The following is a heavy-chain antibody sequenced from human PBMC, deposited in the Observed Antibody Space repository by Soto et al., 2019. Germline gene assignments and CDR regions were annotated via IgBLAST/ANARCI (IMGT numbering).Heavy chain of an antibody. CDR3: SKSGAPAIAGSGTGLGYYYYDYMEV. CDR1: GFTFDDYA. J-gene: IGHJ6*03. V-gene: IGHV3-9*01. CDR2: ISWNSGSI. Sequence: EVQLVESGGGLVQPGRSLRLSCAASGFTFDDYAMHWVRQAPGKGLEWVSGISWNSGSIGYADSVKGRFTISRDNAKNSLYLQMISLRAEDTALYYGSKSGAPAIAGSGTGLGYYYYDYMEVWGKGTTVTVSS. D-gene: IGHD3-10*01.